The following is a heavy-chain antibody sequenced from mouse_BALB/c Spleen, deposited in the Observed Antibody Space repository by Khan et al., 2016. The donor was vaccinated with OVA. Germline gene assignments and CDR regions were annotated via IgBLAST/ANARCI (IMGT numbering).Heavy chain of an antibody. J-gene: IGHJ3*01. D-gene: IGHD3-1*01. Sequence: QVQLQQSGAELVKPGASVKLSCKASGYTFTSYYMYWVKQRPGQGLEWIGEINPSNGGTNFNEKFKSKATLTVDKSSSTAYMQLSSLTSEDSAVDDCTRGGYGGFAYWGQGTLVTVSA. CDR2: INPSNGGT. V-gene: IGHV1S81*02. CDR1: GYTFTSYY. CDR3: TRGGYGGFAY.